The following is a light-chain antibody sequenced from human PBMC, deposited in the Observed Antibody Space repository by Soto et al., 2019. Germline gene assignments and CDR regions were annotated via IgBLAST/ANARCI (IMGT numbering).Light chain of an antibody. CDR2: GAS. CDR1: ENIKNY. CDR3: VQSDPAQWM. Sequence: DIHVTQSPSSLPASLGDRVTITCRASENIKNYLIWYQQKPGKAPKLLIYGASTLKTGVPSRFSGSGSGTDFTFTIGGLQPDDFATYYCVQSDPAQWMFGQGTRVDLK. J-gene: IGKJ1*01. V-gene: IGKV1-39*01.